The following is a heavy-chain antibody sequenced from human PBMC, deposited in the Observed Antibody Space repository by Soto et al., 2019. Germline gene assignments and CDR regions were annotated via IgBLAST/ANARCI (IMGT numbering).Heavy chain of an antibody. J-gene: IGHJ4*02. CDR2: IYYSGRT. CDR3: ARRARYCSGGSCYFADY. CDR1: GGSISSSSYY. D-gene: IGHD2-15*01. V-gene: IGHV4-39*01. Sequence: QLQLQESGPGLVKPSETLSLTCTVSGGSISSSSYYWGWIRQPPGKGLEWIGSIYYSGRTYYNPSLKSRVTISVDTSKNQFSLKLSSVTAADTAVYYCARRARYCSGGSCYFADYWGQGTLVTVSS.